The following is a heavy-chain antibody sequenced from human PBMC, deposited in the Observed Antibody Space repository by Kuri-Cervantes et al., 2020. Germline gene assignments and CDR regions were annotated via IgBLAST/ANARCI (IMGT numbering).Heavy chain of an antibody. Sequence: GGSLRLSCAASGLTVSDNYMSWVRQAPGKGLEWVSIIYSGGDTYYADSVKGRFTISRDNAKNSLYLQMNSLSAEDTAVYYCAREQGTSTNGMDVWGQGTTVTVSS. CDR3: AREQGTSTNGMDV. CDR2: IYSGGDT. CDR1: GLTVSDNY. V-gene: IGHV3-53*01. J-gene: IGHJ6*02. D-gene: IGHD1-26*01.